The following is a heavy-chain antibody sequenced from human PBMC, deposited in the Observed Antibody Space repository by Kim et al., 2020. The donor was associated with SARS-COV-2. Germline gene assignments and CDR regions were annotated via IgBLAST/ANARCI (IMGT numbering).Heavy chain of an antibody. D-gene: IGHD2-8*02. J-gene: IGHJ4*02. V-gene: IGHV4-34*01. CDR1: GGSFSGYY. CDR3: ARGEPRLSHGTGTHFDY. CDR2: INHSGST. Sequence: SETLSLTCAVYGGSFSGYYWSWIRQPPGKGLEWIGEINHSGSTNYNPSLKSRVTISVDTSKNQFSLKLSSVTAADTAVYYCARGEPRLSHGTGTHFDYWGQGTLVTVSS.